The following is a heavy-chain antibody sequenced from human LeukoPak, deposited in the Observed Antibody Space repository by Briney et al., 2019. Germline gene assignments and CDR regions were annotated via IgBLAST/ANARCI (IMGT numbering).Heavy chain of an antibody. V-gene: IGHV3-23*01. Sequence: GGSLRLSCAASGFTFTSYWMSWVRQAPGKGLEWVSAISGSGGSTYYADSVKGRFTISRDDSKNTLYLQMNSLRAEDTAVYYCLTLNYYDSSGYSTPFGYWGQGTLVTVSS. J-gene: IGHJ4*02. CDR1: GFTFTSYW. D-gene: IGHD3-22*01. CDR3: LTLNYYDSSGYSTPFGY. CDR2: ISGSGGST.